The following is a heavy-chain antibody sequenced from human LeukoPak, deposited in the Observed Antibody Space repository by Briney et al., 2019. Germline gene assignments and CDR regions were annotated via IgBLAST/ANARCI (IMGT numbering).Heavy chain of an antibody. CDR3: ASPAPRVGEHDAFDI. D-gene: IGHD3-16*01. J-gene: IGHJ3*02. Sequence: SETLSLTCAVYGGSFSGYYWSWIRQPPGKGLEWIGEINHSGSTNYNPSLKSRVTVSVDTSKNQFSLKLSSVTAADTAVYYCASPAPRVGEHDAFDIWGQGTMVTVSS. CDR1: GGSFSGYY. V-gene: IGHV4-34*01. CDR2: INHSGST.